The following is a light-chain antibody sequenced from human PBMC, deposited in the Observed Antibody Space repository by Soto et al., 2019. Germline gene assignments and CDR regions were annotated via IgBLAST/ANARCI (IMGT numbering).Light chain of an antibody. V-gene: IGLV7-46*01. J-gene: IGLJ3*02. CDR1: TGPVTSGHY. CDR3: FLSFGGTSV. CDR2: DTT. Sequence: QAVVTQEPSLTVSPGGTVTLTCGSTTGPVTSGHYTYWFQQKPGQAPRTLIYDTTNKHSSIPARFSGSLLGDKAALTLSGAQPEDEAYYYCFLSFGGTSVFGGGTKLTVL.